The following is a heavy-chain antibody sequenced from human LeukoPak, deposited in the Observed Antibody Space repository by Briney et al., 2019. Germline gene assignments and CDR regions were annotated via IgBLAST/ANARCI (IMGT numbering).Heavy chain of an antibody. D-gene: IGHD3-10*01. Sequence: GGSLRLSCAASGFTFDDYAMHWVRQAPGKGLEWVSGISWNSGSTGYADSVKGRFTISRDDAKNSLYLQMNSLRAEDTALYYCAKDMGPYYYGSGNDWYFDLWGRGTLVTVSS. CDR2: ISWNSGST. CDR1: GFTFDDYA. V-gene: IGHV3-9*01. CDR3: AKDMGPYYYGSGNDWYFDL. J-gene: IGHJ2*01.